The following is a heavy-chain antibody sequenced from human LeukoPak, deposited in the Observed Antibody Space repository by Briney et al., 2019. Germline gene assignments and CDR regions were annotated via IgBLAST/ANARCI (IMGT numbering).Heavy chain of an antibody. CDR2: IRSKANSYAT. D-gene: IGHD6-6*01. CDR3: TRQSIAGDRRDY. J-gene: IGHJ4*02. Sequence: GGSLRLSCAASGFTFSGSAMHWVRQASGKGLEWVGRIRSKANSYATAYAASVKGRFTISRDDSKNTAYLQMNSLRTEDTAVYYCTRQSIAGDRRDYWGQGTLVTVSS. V-gene: IGHV3-73*01. CDR1: GFTFSGSA.